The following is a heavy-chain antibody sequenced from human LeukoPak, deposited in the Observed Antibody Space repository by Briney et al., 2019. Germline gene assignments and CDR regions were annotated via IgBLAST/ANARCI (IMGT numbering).Heavy chain of an antibody. D-gene: IGHD2-15*01. V-gene: IGHV5-51*01. CDR1: GYSFTSYW. CDR3: ARTSCSGGGCYGSFDI. CDR2: IYPGDSDT. Sequence: GESLKISCKGSGYSFTSYWIGWVRQMPGKGLEWMGIIYPGDSDTRYSPSFQGQVTISADKSISTAYLQWSSLKASDTAMYYCARTSCSGGGCYGSFDIWGQGTMVTVSS. J-gene: IGHJ3*02.